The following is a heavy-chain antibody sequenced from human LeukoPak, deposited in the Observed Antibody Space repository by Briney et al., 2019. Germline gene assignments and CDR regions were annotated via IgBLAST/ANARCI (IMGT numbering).Heavy chain of an antibody. CDR1: GFTFSNYW. J-gene: IGHJ4*02. Sequence: GGSLRLSCAASGFTFSNYWMNWVRQATGKGLEWVANIKQDGSEKYYVDSVKGRFTISRDNAKNSLYLQMNSLRAEDTAIYYCTRVGYIDEGIDYWGQGTLVTVSS. CDR3: TRVGYIDEGIDY. CDR2: IKQDGSEK. D-gene: IGHD5-24*01. V-gene: IGHV3-7*04.